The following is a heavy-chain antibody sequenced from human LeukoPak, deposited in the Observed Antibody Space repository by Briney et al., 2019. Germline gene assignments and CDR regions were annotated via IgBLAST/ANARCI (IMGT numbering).Heavy chain of an antibody. Sequence: GGSLRLSCAASGFTFSSYSMNWVRQAPGKGLEWVSSISSSSSYIYYADSVKGRFTISRDNAKNSLYLQMNSLRAEDTAVYYCAKDPSTYYYDSSGLNNWFDPWGQGTLVTVSS. D-gene: IGHD3-22*01. CDR3: AKDPSTYYYDSSGLNNWFDP. CDR2: ISSSSSYI. J-gene: IGHJ5*02. CDR1: GFTFSSYS. V-gene: IGHV3-21*04.